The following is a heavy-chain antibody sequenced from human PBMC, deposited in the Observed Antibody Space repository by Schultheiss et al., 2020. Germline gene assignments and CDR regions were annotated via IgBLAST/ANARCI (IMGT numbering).Heavy chain of an antibody. Sequence: SETLSLTCTVSGGSISSSSYYWGWIRQPPGKGLEWIGSIYYSGSTYYNPSLKSRVTISVDTSKKQFSLKLTSVTAADTAVYYCARARRASTVTTSKPNWFDPWGQGTLVTVSS. CDR1: GGSISSSSYY. J-gene: IGHJ5*02. CDR3: ARARRASTVTTSKPNWFDP. CDR2: IYYSGST. V-gene: IGHV4-39*07. D-gene: IGHD4-17*01.